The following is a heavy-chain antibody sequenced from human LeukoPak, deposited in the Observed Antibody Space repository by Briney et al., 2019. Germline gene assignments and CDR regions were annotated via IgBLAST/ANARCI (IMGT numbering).Heavy chain of an antibody. CDR1: GGSISSSSYY. D-gene: IGHD2-15*01. CDR3: ARADGYCSGGSCYPRAFDI. Sequence: SETLSLTCTVSGGSISSSSYYWGWIRQPPGKGLEWIGSIYYSGSTYYNPSLKSRVTISVDTSKNQFSLKLSSVTAADTAVYYCARADGYCSGGSCYPRAFDIWGQGTMVTVSS. CDR2: IYYSGST. J-gene: IGHJ3*02. V-gene: IGHV4-39*07.